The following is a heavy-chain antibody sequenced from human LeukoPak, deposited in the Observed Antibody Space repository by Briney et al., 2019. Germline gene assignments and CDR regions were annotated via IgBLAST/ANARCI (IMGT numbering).Heavy chain of an antibody. V-gene: IGHV3-23*01. Sequence: GGSLRLSCAASGFTFSSYAMSWVRQAPGKGLEWVSAISGSGGSTYYADSVKGRFTISRDNAKNSLYLQMNSLRAEDTAVYYCARYGGSVHTFDCWGQGVLVTVSS. CDR3: ARYGGSVHTFDC. J-gene: IGHJ4*02. D-gene: IGHD3-10*01. CDR2: ISGSGGST. CDR1: GFTFSSYA.